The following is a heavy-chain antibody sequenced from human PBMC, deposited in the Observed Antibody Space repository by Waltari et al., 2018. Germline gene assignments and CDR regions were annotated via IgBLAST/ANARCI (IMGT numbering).Heavy chain of an antibody. Sequence: QVQLVQSGAEVKKPGASVKVSCKASGYTFTSYGISWVRPAPGQGLEWMGWISAYNGNTNYAQKLQGRVTMTTDTSTSTAYMELRSLRSDDTAVYYCARVNYYDSSGYYSSHYYFDYWGQGTLVTVSS. CDR1: GYTFTSYG. D-gene: IGHD3-22*01. CDR3: ARVNYYDSSGYYSSHYYFDY. J-gene: IGHJ4*02. V-gene: IGHV1-18*01. CDR2: ISAYNGNT.